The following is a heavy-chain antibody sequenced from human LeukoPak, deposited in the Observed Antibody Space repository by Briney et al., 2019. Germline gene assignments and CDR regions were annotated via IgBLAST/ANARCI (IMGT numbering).Heavy chain of an antibody. V-gene: IGHV3-30-3*01. D-gene: IGHD3-3*01. CDR1: GFTFSSYT. J-gene: IGHJ5*02. CDR3: ARGGQGYDLNWFDP. CDR2: ISYDGSNK. Sequence: GRSLRLSCAASGFTFSSYTIHWVRQAPGKGLEWVAIISYDGSNKYYADSVKGRFTISRDNSKNTLYLQMNSLRAEDTAVYYCARGGQGYDLNWFDPWGQGTLITVSS.